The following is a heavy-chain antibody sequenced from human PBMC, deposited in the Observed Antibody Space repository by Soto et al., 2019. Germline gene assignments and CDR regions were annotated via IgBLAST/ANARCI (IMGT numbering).Heavy chain of an antibody. CDR3: AKVFGSGYDRYY. V-gene: IGHV4-31*03. CDR1: GGSISSGGYY. CDR2: IYYSGST. Sequence: PSETLSLTCTVSGGSISSGGYYWSWIRQHPGKGLEWIGYIYYSGSTYYNPSLKSRVTISVDTSKNQFSLKLSSVTAADTAVYYCAKVFGSGYDRYYWGQGTLVTVSS. J-gene: IGHJ4*02. D-gene: IGHD5-12*01.